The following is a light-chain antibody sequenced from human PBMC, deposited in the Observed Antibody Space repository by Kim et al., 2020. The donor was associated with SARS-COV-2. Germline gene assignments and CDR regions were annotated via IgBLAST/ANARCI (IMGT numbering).Light chain of an antibody. CDR2: GAS. V-gene: IGKV1D-12*01. Sequence: SSSVGCHTTFTCRASQVISNWLAWYLPKPGKAPELLIYGASTLQDGVPSRFSGSGSGTDFTLTISGLQPEDFATYYCQQTHSFPYTFGQGTKLEI. CDR3: QQTHSFPYT. CDR1: QVISNW. J-gene: IGKJ2*01.